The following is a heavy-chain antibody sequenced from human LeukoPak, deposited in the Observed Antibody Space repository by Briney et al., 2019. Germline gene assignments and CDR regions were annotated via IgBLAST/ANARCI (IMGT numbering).Heavy chain of an antibody. V-gene: IGHV1-69*01. D-gene: IGHD2-15*01. J-gene: IGHJ5*02. CDR3: ARAVDATGVSWFDP. CDR1: GGTFSSYA. CDR2: IIPIFGTA. Sequence: SVKVSCKASGGTFSSYAISWVRQAPGQGLEWMGGIIPIFGTANNAQKFQGRVTITADESTSTAYMELSSLRSEDTAVYYCARAVDATGVSWFDPWGQGTLVTVSS.